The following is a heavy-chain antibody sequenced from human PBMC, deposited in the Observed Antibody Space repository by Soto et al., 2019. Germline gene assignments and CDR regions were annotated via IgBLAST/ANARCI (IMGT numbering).Heavy chain of an antibody. CDR2: ISSSGSTI. CDR3: ARADIVLMVYEGGMDV. J-gene: IGHJ6*02. V-gene: IGHV3-11*01. Sequence: PGGSLRLSCAASGFTFSDYYMSWIRQAPGKGLEWVSYISSSGSTIYYADSVKGRFTISRDNAKNSLYLQMNSLRAEDTAVYYCARADIVLMVYEGGMDVWGQGTTVTVSS. CDR1: GFTFSDYY. D-gene: IGHD2-8*01.